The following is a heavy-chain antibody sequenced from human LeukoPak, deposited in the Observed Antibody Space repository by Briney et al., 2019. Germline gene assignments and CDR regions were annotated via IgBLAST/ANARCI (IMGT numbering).Heavy chain of an antibody. CDR3: ARAGYSSSD. CDR2: ISSSGSTI. V-gene: IGHV3-48*03. Sequence: PGGSLRLSCAASGFTFSSYEMNWVRQAPGKGLEWVSYISSSGSTIYYADSVRGRFTISRDNAKNSLYLQMNSLRAEDTAVYYCARAGYSSSDWGQGTLVTVSS. CDR1: GFTFSSYE. D-gene: IGHD6-6*01. J-gene: IGHJ4*02.